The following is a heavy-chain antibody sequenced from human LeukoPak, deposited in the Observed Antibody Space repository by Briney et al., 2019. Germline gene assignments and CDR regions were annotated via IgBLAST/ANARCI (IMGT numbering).Heavy chain of an antibody. J-gene: IGHJ4*02. D-gene: IGHD4-17*01. V-gene: IGHV4-30-2*01. Sequence: SQTLSLTCAVSGGSISSGGYSWSWIRQPPGKGLEWIGYIYHSGSTYYNPSLKSRVTISVDRSKNQFSLKLSSVTAADTAVYYCARAPGDNDLYSFDYWGQGTLVTVSS. CDR3: ARAPGDNDLYSFDY. CDR2: IYHSGST. CDR1: GGSISSGGYS.